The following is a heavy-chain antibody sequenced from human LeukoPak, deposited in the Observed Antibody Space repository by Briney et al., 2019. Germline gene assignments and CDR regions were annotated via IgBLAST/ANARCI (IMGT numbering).Heavy chain of an antibody. D-gene: IGHD3-10*01. J-gene: IGHJ4*02. CDR1: GGSFSGYY. V-gene: IGHV4-34*01. CDR3: ARGVRITMVRGVIKPPEFDY. Sequence: SETLSLTCAVYGGSFSGYYWSWIRQPPGKGLEWIGEINHSGSTNYNPSLKSRVTISVDTSKNQFSLKLSPVTAADTAVYYCARGVRITMVRGVIKPPEFDYWGQGTLVTVSS. CDR2: INHSGST.